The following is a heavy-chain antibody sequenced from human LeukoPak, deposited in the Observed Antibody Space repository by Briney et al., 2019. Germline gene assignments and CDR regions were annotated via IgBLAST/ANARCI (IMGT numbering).Heavy chain of an antibody. J-gene: IGHJ4*02. CDR2: ISYDGSNK. Sequence: GGSLRLSCAASGFTFSSYGMHWVRQAPDKGLEWVAVISYDGSNKYYADSVKGRFTISRDNSKNTLYLQMNSLRAEDTAVYYCAKDLEAVTMIVPYWGQGTLVTVSS. D-gene: IGHD3-22*01. CDR1: GFTFSSYG. CDR3: AKDLEAVTMIVPY. V-gene: IGHV3-30*18.